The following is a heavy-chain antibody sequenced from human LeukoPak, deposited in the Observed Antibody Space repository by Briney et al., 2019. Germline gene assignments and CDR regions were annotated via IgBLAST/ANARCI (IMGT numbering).Heavy chain of an antibody. CDR3: ARDNPLWFGELPMDV. Sequence: GGSLRLSCAASGFTFSSYGMHWVRQAPGKGLEWVAFIRYDGSNKYYADSVKGRFTISRDNSKNTLYLQMNSLRAEDTAVYYCARDNPLWFGELPMDVWGKGTTVTVSS. J-gene: IGHJ6*03. V-gene: IGHV3-30*02. D-gene: IGHD3-10*01. CDR1: GFTFSSYG. CDR2: IRYDGSNK.